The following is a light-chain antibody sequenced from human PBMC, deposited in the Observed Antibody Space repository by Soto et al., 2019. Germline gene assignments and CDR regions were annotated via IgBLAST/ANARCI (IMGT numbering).Light chain of an antibody. J-gene: IGLJ2*01. CDR1: SSDVGGYNY. CDR2: DVS. Sequence: QSALTQPASVSGSPGQSITISCTGTSSDVGGYNYVSWYQQNPGKAPKLMIYDVSNRPSGVSNRFSGSKSGNTASLTISGLQAEDDADYYCSSYTATSTPYVVFGGGTKVTVL. V-gene: IGLV2-14*01. CDR3: SSYTATSTPYVV.